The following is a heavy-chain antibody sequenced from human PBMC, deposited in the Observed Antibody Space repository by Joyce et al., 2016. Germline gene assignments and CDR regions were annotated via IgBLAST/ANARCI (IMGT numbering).Heavy chain of an antibody. V-gene: IGHV1-69*12. CDR3: ARGGGFGELAPVNFFHP. CDR2: SSPVFGRT. D-gene: IGHD3-10*01. Sequence: QVQLVQSGAEVKKPGSSMKVSCKSGGTFSTYSFSWVRQAPGQGLEWMGGSSPVFGRTHYAQKFEDRVTLTADESTRTIYIELSSLTSEDTAIYYCARGGGFGELAPVNFFHPWGQGTLVTVSS. J-gene: IGHJ5*02. CDR1: GGTFSTYS.